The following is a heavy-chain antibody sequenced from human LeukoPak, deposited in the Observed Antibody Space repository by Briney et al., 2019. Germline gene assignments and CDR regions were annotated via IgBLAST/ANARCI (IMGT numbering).Heavy chain of an antibody. CDR2: IYYSGST. V-gene: IGHV4-39*01. CDR1: GASIISANYY. D-gene: IGHD3-22*01. CDR3: ARQPLYYDSSGSYGGDFDY. J-gene: IGHJ4*02. Sequence: PSETLSLTCTVSGASIISANYYWNWIRQPPGKGLEWIGNIYYSGSTHSNPSLKGRVTVSVDTSKNQFSLRLSSVTAADTAVYYCARQPLYYDSSGSYGGDFDYWGQGTLVTVSS.